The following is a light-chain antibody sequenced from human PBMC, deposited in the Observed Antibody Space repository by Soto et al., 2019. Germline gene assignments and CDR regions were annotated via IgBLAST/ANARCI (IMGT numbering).Light chain of an antibody. Sequence: DIQVTQSPPSLSASVGDRVTVTCQASQDSNTFLNWYQQKPGEAPKFLIYAASNLQSGVPSKFSVSGSGTDFTLTISSLQPEDFAVYYCQQARRFPITFGQGTRLEIK. CDR2: AAS. J-gene: IGKJ5*01. CDR1: QDSNTF. CDR3: QQARRFPIT. V-gene: IGKV1-12*01.